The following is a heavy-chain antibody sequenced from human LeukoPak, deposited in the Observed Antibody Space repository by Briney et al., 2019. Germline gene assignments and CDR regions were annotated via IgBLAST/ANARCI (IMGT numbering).Heavy chain of an antibody. CDR2: ISYDGSNK. CDR3: ANLPS. J-gene: IGHJ4*02. V-gene: IGHV3-30*18. Sequence: PGGSLRLSCATSGFTFSNYGMHWVRQAPGKGLEWVAVISYDGSNKYYADSVKGRFTISRDNSKNTLYLQMNSLRPEDAAVYYCANLPSWGQGTLSSLSS. CDR1: GFTFSNYG.